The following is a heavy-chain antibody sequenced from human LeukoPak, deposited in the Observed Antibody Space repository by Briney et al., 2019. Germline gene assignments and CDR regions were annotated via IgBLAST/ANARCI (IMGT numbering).Heavy chain of an antibody. CDR2: INPNSGGT. V-gene: IGHV1-2*02. CDR1: GYSFTGNY. J-gene: IGHJ6*03. Sequence: GASVKVSCKASGYSFTGNYMHWVRQAPGQGLEWMGWINPNSGGTNYAQKFQGRVTMTRDTSISTAYMELSRLRPDDTAVYYCARAPKYYYYMDVWGKGTTVTVSS. CDR3: ARAPKYYYYMDV.